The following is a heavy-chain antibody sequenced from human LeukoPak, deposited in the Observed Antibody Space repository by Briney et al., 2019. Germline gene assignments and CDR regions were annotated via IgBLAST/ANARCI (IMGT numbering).Heavy chain of an antibody. Sequence: SETLSLTCAVYGGSFSGYYWSWIRQPPGKGLEWIGEINHSGSTNYNPSLKSRVTISVDTSKNQFSLRLSSVTAADTAVYYCASSNYYGSGSYYYFDYWGQGTLVTVYS. J-gene: IGHJ4*02. CDR1: GGSFSGYY. D-gene: IGHD3-10*01. CDR2: INHSGST. V-gene: IGHV4-34*01. CDR3: ASSNYYGSGSYYYFDY.